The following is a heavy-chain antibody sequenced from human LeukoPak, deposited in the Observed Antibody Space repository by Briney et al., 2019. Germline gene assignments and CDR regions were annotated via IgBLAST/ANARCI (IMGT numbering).Heavy chain of an antibody. V-gene: IGHV3-66*04. Sequence: GGSLRLSCAASGFTVSSNYMSWVRQAPGKGLEWVSVIYSGGSTYYADSVKGRFTISRDNSKNTLYLQMNSLRAEDTAVYYCARLYSSSWYADYWGQGTLVTVSS. CDR2: IYSGGST. D-gene: IGHD6-13*01. CDR1: GFTVSSNY. CDR3: ARLYSSSWYADY. J-gene: IGHJ4*02.